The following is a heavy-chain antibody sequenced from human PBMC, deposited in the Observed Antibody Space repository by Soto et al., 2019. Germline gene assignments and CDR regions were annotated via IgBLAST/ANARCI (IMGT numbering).Heavy chain of an antibody. V-gene: IGHV3-74*01. CDR2: INSDGSST. J-gene: IGHJ6*02. D-gene: IGHD2-2*02. Sequence: GGSLRLCWGAAGGTCGDYGRRWVRQAPGKGLVWVSRINSDGSSTSYADSVKGRFTISRDNAKNTLYLQMNSLRAEDTAVYYCARVGRVPAAIDSYGMDVWGQGPTVTVSS. CDR3: ARVGRVPAAIDSYGMDV. CDR1: GGTCGDYG.